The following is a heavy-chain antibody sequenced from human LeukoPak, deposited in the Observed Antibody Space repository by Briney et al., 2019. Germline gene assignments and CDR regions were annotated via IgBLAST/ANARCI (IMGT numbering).Heavy chain of an antibody. J-gene: IGHJ4*02. CDR1: GGSISSGSYY. CDR2: IYTSGST. V-gene: IGHV4-61*02. Sequence: SETLSLTCTVSGGSISSGSYYWSWIRQPAGKGLEWIGRIYTSGSTNYNPSLKSRVTISVDTSKNQFSLKLSPVTAADTAVYYCARGKLGGDFDYWGQGTLVTVSS. D-gene: IGHD7-27*01. CDR3: ARGKLGGDFDY.